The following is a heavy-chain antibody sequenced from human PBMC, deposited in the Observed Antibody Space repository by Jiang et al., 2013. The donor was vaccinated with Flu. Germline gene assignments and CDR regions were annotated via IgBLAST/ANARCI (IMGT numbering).Heavy chain of an antibody. Sequence: PGKGLEWMGIIYPGDSDTRYSPSFQGQVTISADKSISTAYLQWSSLKASDTAMYYCARPASMIVAAYYWGQGTLVTVSS. V-gene: IGHV5-51*01. J-gene: IGHJ4*02. CDR3: ARPASMIVAAYY. D-gene: IGHD3-22*01. CDR2: IYPGDSDT.